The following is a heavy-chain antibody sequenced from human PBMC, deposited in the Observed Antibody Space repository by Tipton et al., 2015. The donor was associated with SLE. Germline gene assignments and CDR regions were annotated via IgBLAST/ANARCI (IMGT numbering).Heavy chain of an antibody. Sequence: TLSLTCAVYGGSFSGYYWSWIRQPPGKGLEWIGEINHSGSTNYNPSLRSRVTISVDTSKNQFSLKLSSVTAADTAVYYCAGGGVCSGGSCYYYYYYYGMDVWGQGTTVTVSS. J-gene: IGHJ6*02. CDR3: AGGGVCSGGSCYYYYYYYGMDV. V-gene: IGHV4-34*01. CDR2: INHSGST. CDR1: GGSFSGYY. D-gene: IGHD2-15*01.